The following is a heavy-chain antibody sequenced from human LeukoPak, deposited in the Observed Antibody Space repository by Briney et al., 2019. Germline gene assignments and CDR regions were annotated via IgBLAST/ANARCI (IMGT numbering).Heavy chain of an antibody. Sequence: GGSLRLSCAASGYTFCSHGLTWVREAPRKGLEGVSTINGAGDNTYYAETVKGRFTISRDNSKNTLYLLMNSLRDEDTGVYYCAIMHGYYDGSGFWVQWGQGTLVTVSS. V-gene: IGHV3-23*01. J-gene: IGHJ4*02. CDR3: AIMHGYYDGSGFWVQ. CDR1: GYTFCSHG. D-gene: IGHD3-22*01. CDR2: INGAGDNT.